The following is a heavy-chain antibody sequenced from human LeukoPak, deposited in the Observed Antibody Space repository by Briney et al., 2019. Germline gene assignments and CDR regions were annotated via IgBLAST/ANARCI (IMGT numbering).Heavy chain of an antibody. J-gene: IGHJ6*03. CDR2: ISGSGGST. CDR3: AKRFDYGDYLNFYYYYYMDV. CDR1: GFTFSSYA. D-gene: IGHD4-17*01. V-gene: IGHV3-23*01. Sequence: PGGSLRLSCAASGFTFSSYAMSWVRQAPGKGLEWVSAISGSGGSTYYADSVKGRFTISRDNSKNTLYLQMNSLRAEDTAVYYCAKRFDYGDYLNFYYYYYMDVWGKGTTVTVSS.